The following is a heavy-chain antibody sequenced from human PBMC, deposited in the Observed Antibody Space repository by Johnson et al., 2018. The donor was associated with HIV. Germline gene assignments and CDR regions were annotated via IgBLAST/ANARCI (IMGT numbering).Heavy chain of an antibody. J-gene: IGHJ3*02. CDR3: ARGGRDGYNWGWAFDI. CDR2: ISSNGGST. D-gene: IGHD5-24*01. V-gene: IGHV3-64*01. CDR1: GFTFSSYA. Sequence: VQLVESGGGLVQSGGSLRLSCAASGFTFSSYAMHWVRQAPGKGLEYVSAISSNGGSTYYANSVKGRFTISRDNSKNTLYLQMGSLRAEDMAVYYCARGGRDGYNWGWAFDIWCQGTMVTVSS.